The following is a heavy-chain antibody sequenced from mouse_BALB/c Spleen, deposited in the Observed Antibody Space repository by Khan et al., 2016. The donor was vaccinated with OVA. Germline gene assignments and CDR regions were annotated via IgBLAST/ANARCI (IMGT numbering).Heavy chain of an antibody. J-gene: IGHJ2*01. CDR2: INPHIGET. Sequence: EVQLQESGPELVKPGASVKISCKASGYSFTGYFMNWVMQSHGKSLEWIGRINPHIGETFYNPTFKGKATLTADESSSTAHMELRSLASEDSAVYYCARIYGSDFDYWGQGTTLTVSS. CDR3: ARIYGSDFDY. V-gene: IGHV1-20*02. D-gene: IGHD1-1*01. CDR1: GYSFTGYF.